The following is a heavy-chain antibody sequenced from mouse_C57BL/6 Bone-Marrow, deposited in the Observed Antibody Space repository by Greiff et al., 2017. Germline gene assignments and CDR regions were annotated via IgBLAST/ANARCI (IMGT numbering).Heavy chain of an antibody. V-gene: IGHV5-15*04. CDR2: ISNLAYSI. D-gene: IGHD1-1*01. CDR3: ARRGGSSYWYFDV. Sequence: DVKLVESGGGLVQPGGSLKLSCAASGFTFSDYGMAWVRQAPRTGPEWVAFISNLAYSIYYADTVTGRFTISRENAKNTLYLEMSSLRSEDTAMYYCARRGGSSYWYFDVWGTGTTVTVSS. J-gene: IGHJ1*03. CDR1: GFTFSDYG.